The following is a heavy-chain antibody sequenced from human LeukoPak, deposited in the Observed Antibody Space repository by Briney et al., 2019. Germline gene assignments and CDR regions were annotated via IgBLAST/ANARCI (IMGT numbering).Heavy chain of an antibody. CDR2: TCYRSKWYN. J-gene: IGHJ4*02. V-gene: IGHV6-1*01. D-gene: IGHD1-26*01. CDR1: EDSVSSNSAA. Sequence: SQTLSLTCAISEDSVSSNSAAWNWIRQSPSRGLEWLGRTCYRSKWYNDYAQSVKSRITITADTSKNQFSLHLNSVTPEDTAIYFYAKDVGALFDYWGQGILVTVSS. CDR3: AKDVGALFDY.